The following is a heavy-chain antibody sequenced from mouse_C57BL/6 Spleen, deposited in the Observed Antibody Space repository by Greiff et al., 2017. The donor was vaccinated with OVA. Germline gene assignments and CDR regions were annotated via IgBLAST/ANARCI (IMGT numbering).Heavy chain of an antibody. J-gene: IGHJ1*03. CDR2: IDPSDSYT. D-gene: IGHD4-1*01. V-gene: IGHV1-69*01. CDR3: ARLGRYFDV. Sequence: QVQLQQPGAELVMPGASVKLSCKASGYTFTSYWMHWVKQRPGQGLEWIGEIDPSDSYTNYNQKFKGKSTSTVDKSSSTAYMQLSSLTSEDAAVYYCARLGRYFDVWGTGTTVTVSS. CDR1: GYTFTSYW.